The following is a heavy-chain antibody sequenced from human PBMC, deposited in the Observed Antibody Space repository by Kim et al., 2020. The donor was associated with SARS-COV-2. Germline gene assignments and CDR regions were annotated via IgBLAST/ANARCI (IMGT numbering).Heavy chain of an antibody. CDR2: INPNSGGT. CDR1: GYTFTGYY. J-gene: IGHJ4*02. Sequence: ASVKVSCKASGYTFTGYYMHWVRQAPGQGLEWMGRINPNSGGTNYAQKFQGRVTMTRDTSISTAYMELSRLRSDDTAVYYCARVHREGATRSVWGYWGQGTLVTVSS. CDR3: ARVHREGATRSVWGY. V-gene: IGHV1-2*06. D-gene: IGHD1-26*01.